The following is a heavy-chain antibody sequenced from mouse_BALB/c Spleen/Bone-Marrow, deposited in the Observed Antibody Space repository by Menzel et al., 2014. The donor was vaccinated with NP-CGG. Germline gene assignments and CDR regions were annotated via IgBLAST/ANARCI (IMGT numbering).Heavy chain of an antibody. D-gene: IGHD1-1*01. J-gene: IGHJ4*01. CDR2: IIPNSGYS. V-gene: IGHV1-4*01. Sequence: QVQLQQPGADLARPGASVKMSCQASGYTFTRYTMHWEKKRPGQGLEWIGYIIPNSGYSNYNQKFKDKATLTADKSSSIAYMQLSSLTSEDSAVYYCTIRYYAMDYWGQGTSVTVSS. CDR1: GYTFTRYT. CDR3: TIRYYAMDY.